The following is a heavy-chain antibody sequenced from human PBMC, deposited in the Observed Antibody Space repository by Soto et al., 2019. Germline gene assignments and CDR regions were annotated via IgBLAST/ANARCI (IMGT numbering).Heavy chain of an antibody. J-gene: IGHJ4*02. CDR1: GFTFSSYA. CDR3: AKDRAYDSSGYYSGG. Sequence: EVQLLESGGGLVQPGGSLRLSCAASGFTFSSYAMSWVRQAPGKGLEWVSAISGSGGSTYYADSVKGRFTISRDNSKNTLYLQMNSLRAEDTAVYYCAKDRAYDSSGYYSGGWGQGTLVTVAS. CDR2: ISGSGGST. D-gene: IGHD3-22*01. V-gene: IGHV3-23*01.